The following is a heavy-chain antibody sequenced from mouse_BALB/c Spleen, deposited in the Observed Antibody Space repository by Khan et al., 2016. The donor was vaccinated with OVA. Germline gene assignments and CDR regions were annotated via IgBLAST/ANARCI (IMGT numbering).Heavy chain of an antibody. V-gene: IGHV1S137*01. CDR3: ARPAYDGYYDY. CDR1: GYTFTDYA. D-gene: IGHD2-3*01. CDR2: ISTYSGNT. Sequence: VQLQESGPELVRPGVSVKISCKGSGYTFTDYAMYWVKQSHAKSLEWIGLISTYSGNTNYNQKFKGKATMTVDKSSSPAYMELARLTAEASAIYYCARPAYDGYYDYWGQGTTLTVSS. J-gene: IGHJ2*01.